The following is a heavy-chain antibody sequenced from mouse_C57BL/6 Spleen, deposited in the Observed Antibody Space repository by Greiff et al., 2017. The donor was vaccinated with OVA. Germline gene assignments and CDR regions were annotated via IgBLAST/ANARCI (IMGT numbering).Heavy chain of an antibody. D-gene: IGHD1-1*01. V-gene: IGHV1-56*01. Sequence: VKLQQSGPELVRPGASVKISCKAPGYTFTSHWMQWVRQRPGQGLEWIGEIFPGSGSTYYNEKFKGKATLTVDTSYSTAYMQLSSLTSKYSAVYFCTTGYGSSSWYFDVWGTGTTVTVSA. CDR1: GYTFTSHW. CDR3: TTGYGSSSWYFDV. J-gene: IGHJ1*03. CDR2: IFPGSGST.